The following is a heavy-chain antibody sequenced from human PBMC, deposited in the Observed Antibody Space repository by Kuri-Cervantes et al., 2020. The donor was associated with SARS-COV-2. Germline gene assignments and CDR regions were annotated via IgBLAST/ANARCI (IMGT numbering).Heavy chain of an antibody. J-gene: IGHJ6*03. D-gene: IGHD3-10*01. CDR3: GRGLDYYYYYMDV. CDR2: IYYSGST. V-gene: IGHV4-38-2*02. Sequence: SETLSLTCTVSGYSISSGYYWGWIRQPPGKGLEWIGSIYYSGSTYYNPSLKSRVTISVDTSKNQFSLKLSSVTAADTAVYYCGRGLDYYYYYMDVWGKGTTVTVSS. CDR1: GYSISSGYY.